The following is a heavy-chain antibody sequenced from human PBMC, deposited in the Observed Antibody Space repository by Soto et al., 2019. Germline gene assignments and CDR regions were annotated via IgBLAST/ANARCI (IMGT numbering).Heavy chain of an antibody. D-gene: IGHD6-13*01. CDR1: VASINSYY. V-gene: IGHV4-59*01. CDR2: VYYGGRT. Sequence: SRNLSLTCSVYVASINSYYWSWFRQLPGNELEWIGYVYYGGRTRYRPSFRSRGAISVGTSKSHFSLNLNSVTDADTAVYYCARGMKIATQSGEWGQGIVVTGSS. CDR3: ARGMKIATQSGE. J-gene: IGHJ4*02.